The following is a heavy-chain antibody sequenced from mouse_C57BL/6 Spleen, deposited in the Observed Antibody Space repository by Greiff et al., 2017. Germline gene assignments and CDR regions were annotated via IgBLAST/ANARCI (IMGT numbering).Heavy chain of an antibody. J-gene: IGHJ4*01. V-gene: IGHV1-42*01. CDR3: ARGGEYAMDY. Sequence: VHVKQSGPELVKPGASVKISCKASGYSFTGYYMNWVKQSPEKSLEWIGEINPSTGGTTYNQKFKAKATLTVDKSSSTSYMQLKSLTSEDSAVYYCARGGEYAMDYWGQGTSVTVSS. CDR1: GYSFTGYY. CDR2: INPSTGGT.